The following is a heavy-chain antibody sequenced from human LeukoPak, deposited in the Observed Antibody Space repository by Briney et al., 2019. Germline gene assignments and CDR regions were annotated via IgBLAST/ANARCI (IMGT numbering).Heavy chain of an antibody. D-gene: IGHD1-7*01. J-gene: IGHJ5*02. CDR2: IYYSGST. CDR1: GGSISSYY. V-gene: IGHV4-59*08. CDR3: ARLVAGTTRPFDP. Sequence: SETLSLTCTASGGSISSYYWSWIRQPPGKGLEWIGYIYYSGSTNYNPSLKSRVTISVDTSKNQFSLKLSSVTAADTAVYYCARLVAGTTRPFDPWGQGTLVTVSS.